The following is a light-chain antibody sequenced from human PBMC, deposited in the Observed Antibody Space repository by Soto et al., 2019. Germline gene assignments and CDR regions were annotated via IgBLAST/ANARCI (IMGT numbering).Light chain of an antibody. Sequence: QSVLTQPPSVSGGPGQRVTISCTGSSSNIGAGYDVHWYQQLPGTAPKLLIYGNSNRPSGVPDRFSGSKSGTSASLAITGLQAEDEADYYCQSYDSSLSGLVFGTGTKLTVL. J-gene: IGLJ1*01. V-gene: IGLV1-40*01. CDR2: GNS. CDR1: SSNIGAGYD. CDR3: QSYDSSLSGLV.